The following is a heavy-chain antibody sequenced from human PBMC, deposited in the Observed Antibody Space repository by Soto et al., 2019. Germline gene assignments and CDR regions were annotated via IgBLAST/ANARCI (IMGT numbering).Heavy chain of an antibody. J-gene: IGHJ4*02. CDR3: ITDPGEYETF. CDR2: IKNKADGETT. V-gene: IGHV3-15*01. Sequence: EVQLLESGGGLVQPGGSLRLSCAVSGITFINAWMSWVRQAPGKGLEWVARIKNKADGETTDYAAPVKGRFTISRDDSKNMLYLQLNNLKAEDTAVYYCITDPGEYETFWGQGTLVTVSS. CDR1: GITFINAW. D-gene: IGHD4-17*01.